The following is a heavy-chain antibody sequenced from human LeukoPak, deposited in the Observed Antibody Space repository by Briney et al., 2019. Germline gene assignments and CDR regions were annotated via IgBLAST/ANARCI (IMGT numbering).Heavy chain of an antibody. V-gene: IGHV3-48*02. CDR3: ARDPGQWLAVRGFDY. CDR2: ISSSSSSR. D-gene: IGHD6-19*01. Sequence: QPGGSLRLSYAASGFTFSNYDMTWVRQAPGKGREGVLDISSSSSSRYYADSAKGRFTISRDNAKGSLYLQMNSLRDDDTGVYYCARDPGQWLAVRGFDYWGQGTLVTVSS. J-gene: IGHJ4*02. CDR1: GFTFSNYD.